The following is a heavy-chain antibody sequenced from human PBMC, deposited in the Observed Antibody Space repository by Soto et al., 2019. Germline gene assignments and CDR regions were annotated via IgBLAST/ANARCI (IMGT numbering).Heavy chain of an antibody. V-gene: IGHV4-31*03. J-gene: IGHJ3*02. CDR3: ARARLRAVYAFDI. D-gene: IGHD5-12*01. Sequence: PSETLSLTCTVSGGSVSSGAYYWTWIRQRPGKGLEWIGYIYYSGSTYYSPSLKSRLSISLDTSKNQFSLRLSSVTAADTAMYYCARARLRAVYAFDIRGQGTKVTVSS. CDR1: GGSVSSGAYY. CDR2: IYYSGST.